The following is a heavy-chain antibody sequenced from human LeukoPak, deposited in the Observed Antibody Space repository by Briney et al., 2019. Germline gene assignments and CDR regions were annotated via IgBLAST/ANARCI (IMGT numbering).Heavy chain of an antibody. Sequence: SETLSLTCTVAGGSISSSSYYWGWIRQPPGKGLEWIGSIYYSGSTYYNPSLKSRVTISVDTSKNQFSLKLSSVTAADTAVYYCARVGQDYFDYWGQGTLVTVSS. CDR2: IYYSGST. CDR3: ARVGQDYFDY. CDR1: GGSISSSSYY. V-gene: IGHV4-39*07. J-gene: IGHJ4*02.